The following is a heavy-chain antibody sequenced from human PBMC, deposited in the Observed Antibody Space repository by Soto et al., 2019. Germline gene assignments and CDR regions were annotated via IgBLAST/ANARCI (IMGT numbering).Heavy chain of an antibody. J-gene: IGHJ4*02. CDR2: INHSGST. V-gene: IGHV4-34*01. CDR1: GGSFSGYY. Sequence: SETLSLTCAVYGGSFSGYYWSWIRQPPGKGLEWIGEINHSGSTNYNPSLKSRVTISVDTSKNQFSLKLSSVTAADTAVYYCARGRYSSGWYAFSVRDYWGQGTLVTVSS. D-gene: IGHD6-19*01. CDR3: ARGRYSSGWYAFSVRDY.